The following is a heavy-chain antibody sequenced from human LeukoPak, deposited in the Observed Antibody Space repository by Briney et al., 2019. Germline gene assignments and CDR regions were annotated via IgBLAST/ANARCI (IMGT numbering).Heavy chain of an antibody. CDR3: ARDSGSYHSLGAFDI. D-gene: IGHD1-26*01. CDR1: GFTVSSNY. CDR2: IYSGGST. J-gene: IGHJ3*02. V-gene: IGHV3-53*05. Sequence: GGSLRLSCAASGFTVSSNYMSWVRQAPGKGLEWVSVIYSGGSTYYADSVKGRFTISRDNSKNTLYLQMNSLRAEDTAVYYCARDSGSYHSLGAFDIWGQGTMVTVSS.